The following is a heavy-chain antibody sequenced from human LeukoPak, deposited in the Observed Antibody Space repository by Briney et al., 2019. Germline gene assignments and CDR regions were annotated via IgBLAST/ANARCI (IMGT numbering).Heavy chain of an antibody. V-gene: IGHV4-39*01. CDR1: GGSISSSIYY. Sequence: SETLSLTCTVSGGSISSSIYYWGWIRQPPGKGLEWIGSIHYSGSTYYNPSLKSRVTISVDTSKNQFSLKLSSVTAADTAVYYCARGFRGDNFDYWGQGTLVTVSS. CDR2: IHYSGST. CDR3: ARGFRGDNFDY. J-gene: IGHJ4*02. D-gene: IGHD7-27*01.